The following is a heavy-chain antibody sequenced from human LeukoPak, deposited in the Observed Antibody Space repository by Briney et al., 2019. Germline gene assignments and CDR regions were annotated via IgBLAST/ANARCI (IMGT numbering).Heavy chain of an antibody. D-gene: IGHD2-2*01. CDR2: MNPNSGNT. CDR1: GYTFTSYD. V-gene: IGHV1-8*01. Sequence: GASVKVSCKASGYTFTSYDINWVRQATGQGLEWMGWMNPNSGNTGYAQKFQGRVTMTRNTSISTAYMELSSLRSEDTAVHYCARPPNCSSTSCYGYYYGMDVWGQGTTVTVSS. CDR3: ARPPNCSSTSCYGYYYGMDV. J-gene: IGHJ6*02.